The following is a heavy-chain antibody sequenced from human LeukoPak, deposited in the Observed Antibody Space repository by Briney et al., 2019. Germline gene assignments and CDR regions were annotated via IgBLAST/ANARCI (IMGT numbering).Heavy chain of an antibody. J-gene: IGHJ4*02. CDR1: GGTFSSYA. V-gene: IGHV1-69*04. D-gene: IGHD2-15*01. Sequence: ASVKVSCKASGGTFSSYAISWVRQAPGQGLEWMGRIIPILGIANYAQKFQGRVTITADKSTSTAYMELSSLRSEDTAVYYCARRERYCSGGSCFDYWGQGTLVTVSS. CDR2: IIPILGIA. CDR3: ARRERYCSGGSCFDY.